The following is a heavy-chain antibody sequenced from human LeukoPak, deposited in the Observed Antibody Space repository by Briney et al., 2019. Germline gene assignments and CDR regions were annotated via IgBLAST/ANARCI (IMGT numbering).Heavy chain of an antibody. J-gene: IGHJ5*02. V-gene: IGHV4-4*09. CDR3: ARQGSVRSSLGP. CDR2: IYATGST. D-gene: IGHD6-6*01. Sequence: SETRYSPCTVLGGSISSIYWSWIRKPPGKALKWIGYIYATGSTNYNPSLKSPGTISVDTSQNPFSLSLRSVTAADTALYYCARQGSVRSSLGPWDQGTLVTVSS. CDR1: GGSISSIY.